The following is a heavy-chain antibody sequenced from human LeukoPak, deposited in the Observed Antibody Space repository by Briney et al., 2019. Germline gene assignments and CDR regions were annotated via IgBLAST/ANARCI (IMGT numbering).Heavy chain of an antibody. V-gene: IGHV4-39*07. Sequence: KPSETLSLTCTVSGGSISSGSYYWSWIRQPPGKGLEWIGEINHSGSTNYNPSLKSRVTISVDTSKNQFSLKLSSVTAADTAVYYCAKGAGPPWFDPWGQGTLVTVSS. J-gene: IGHJ5*02. CDR1: GGSISSGSYY. D-gene: IGHD6-19*01. CDR2: INHSGST. CDR3: AKGAGPPWFDP.